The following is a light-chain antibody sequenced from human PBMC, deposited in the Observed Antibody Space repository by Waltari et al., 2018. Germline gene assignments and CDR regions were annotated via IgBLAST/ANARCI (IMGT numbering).Light chain of an antibody. J-gene: IGKJ4*01. V-gene: IGKV3-11*01. CDR1: QSVSSY. CDR2: DAS. Sequence: EIVLTQSPATLSLSPGERATLSCMASQSVSSYLAWYQQKPGQAPRLLIYDASNRATGIPARFSGSGSGTDFTLTIRSLEPEDFAVYYCQQRSNWPLTFGGGTKVEIK. CDR3: QQRSNWPLT.